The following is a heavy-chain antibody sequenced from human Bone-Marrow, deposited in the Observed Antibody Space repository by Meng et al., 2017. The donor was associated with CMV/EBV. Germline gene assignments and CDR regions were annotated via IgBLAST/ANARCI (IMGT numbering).Heavy chain of an antibody. CDR2: IRYDGRNK. J-gene: IGHJ4*02. CDR1: GFTFSSYG. D-gene: IGHD3-3*01. CDR3: AKPVRRFLEGGDY. Sequence: GESLKISCAASGFTFSSYGMHWVRQAPGKGLEWVAFIRYDGRNKYYADSVKGRFTISRDNSKNTLYLQMNSLRAEDTAVYYCAKPVRRFLEGGDYWGQGTLVTVSS. V-gene: IGHV3-30*02.